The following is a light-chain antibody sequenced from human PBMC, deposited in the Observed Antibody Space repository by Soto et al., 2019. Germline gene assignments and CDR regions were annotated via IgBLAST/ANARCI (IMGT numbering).Light chain of an antibody. V-gene: IGLV2-18*02. J-gene: IGLJ1*01. CDR3: NSYTSSSSYV. CDR2: EVN. Sequence: QSVLTQPASVSGSPGQSVTISCTGTSSDIGSYNRVSWYQQPPGKAPKLIIYEVNNRPSGVSNRFSGSKSGNTASLTISGLQAEDEADYYCNSYTSSSSYVVGTGTKVTVL. CDR1: SSDIGSYNR.